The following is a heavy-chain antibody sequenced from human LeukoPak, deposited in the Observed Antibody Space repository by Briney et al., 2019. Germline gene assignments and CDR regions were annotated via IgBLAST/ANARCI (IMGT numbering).Heavy chain of an antibody. J-gene: IGHJ6*02. CDR1: GFTFSTHA. D-gene: IGHD4-17*01. CDR3: ARAIYGDYASTDYYYYYGLDV. V-gene: IGHV3-64*01. Sequence: GGSLRLSCVASGFTFSTHAMHWVRQAPGKGLEYVSCITINGGSTYYLNSVKGRFTVSRENSKNTLFLQMGSLRAEDMAVYYCARAIYGDYASTDYYYYYGLDVWGQGTTVTVSS. CDR2: ITINGGST.